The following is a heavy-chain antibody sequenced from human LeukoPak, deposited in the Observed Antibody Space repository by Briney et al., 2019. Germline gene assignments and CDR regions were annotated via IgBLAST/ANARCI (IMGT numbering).Heavy chain of an antibody. Sequence: GGSLGLSCTASGFTFSSYAMNWVRQAPGKGLEWVSGIGAGGTFTYYADSVKGRFTIFRDNSRNTLYLQMNSLRAEDTAVYYCARDMRGDGFDIWGQGTMVIVSS. V-gene: IGHV3-23*01. CDR2: IGAGGTFT. J-gene: IGHJ3*02. CDR1: GFTFSSYA. CDR3: ARDMRGDGFDI. D-gene: IGHD2-15*01.